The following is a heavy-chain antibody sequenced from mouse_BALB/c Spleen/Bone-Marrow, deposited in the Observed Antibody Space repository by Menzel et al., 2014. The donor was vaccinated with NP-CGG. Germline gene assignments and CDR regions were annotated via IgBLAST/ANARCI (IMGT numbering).Heavy chain of an antibody. J-gene: IGHJ3*01. V-gene: IGHV1-54*01. D-gene: IGHD2-4*01. CDR1: GYAFTNYL. CDR2: INPGSGGT. Sequence: VQLQESGAELVRPGTSVKVSCKASGYAFTNYLIEWVKQRPGQGLEWIGVINPGSGGTNYNEKFKGKATLTADKSSSTAYRQLSSLTSDDSAVYFCAREMIKGFAYWGQETLVTVSA. CDR3: AREMIKGFAY.